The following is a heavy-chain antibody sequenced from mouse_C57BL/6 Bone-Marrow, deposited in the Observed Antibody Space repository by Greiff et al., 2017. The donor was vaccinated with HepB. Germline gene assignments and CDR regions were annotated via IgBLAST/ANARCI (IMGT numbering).Heavy chain of an antibody. CDR3: ARSVPPSYYYGISTYAMDY. J-gene: IGHJ4*01. V-gene: IGHV1-9*01. CDR2: ILPGSGST. CDR1: GYTFTGYW. Sequence: VQLQQSGAELMKPGASVKLSCKATGYTFTGYWIEWVKQRPGHGLEWIGEILPGSGSTNYNEKFKGKATFTADTSSNTAYMQLSSLTTEDSAIYYCARSVPPSYYYGISTYAMDYWGQGTSVTVSS. D-gene: IGHD1-1*01.